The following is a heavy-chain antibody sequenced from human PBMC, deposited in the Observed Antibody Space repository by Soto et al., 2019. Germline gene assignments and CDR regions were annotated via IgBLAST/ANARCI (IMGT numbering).Heavy chain of an antibody. CDR1: GYTFTTYG. V-gene: IGHV1-18*01. CDR2: ISGYNGNT. CDR3: ARSRLGYCSGGSCYSHDY. D-gene: IGHD2-15*01. J-gene: IGHJ4*02. Sequence: ASVKVSCKASGYTFTTYGISWVRQAPGQGLEWMGWISGYNGNTNYAQKLQGRVTMTTDTSTSTAYMEVRSLRSEDTAVYYCARSRLGYCSGGSCYSHDYWGQGT.